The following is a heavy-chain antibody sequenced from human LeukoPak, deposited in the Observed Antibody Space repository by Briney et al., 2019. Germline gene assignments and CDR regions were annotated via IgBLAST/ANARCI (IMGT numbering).Heavy chain of an antibody. CDR2: ITTGRGET. Sequence: ASVTVSCKASGYTFTDYALHWVRQAPGQSLEWMGWITTGRGETRYSQEFQRRITFTRDTSASTVYMDLSDLRSEDTAVYYCARGGKQWRGGNYFDSWDQGTLVAVSS. D-gene: IGHD6-19*01. V-gene: IGHV1-3*03. J-gene: IGHJ4*02. CDR3: ARGGKQWRGGNYFDS. CDR1: GYTFTDYA.